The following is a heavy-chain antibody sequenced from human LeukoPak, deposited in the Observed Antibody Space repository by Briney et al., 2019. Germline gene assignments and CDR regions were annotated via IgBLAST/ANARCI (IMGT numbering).Heavy chain of an antibody. D-gene: IGHD2-2*01. Sequence: GASVKVSCKASGGTFSSYAISWVRQAPGQGLEWMGRIIPILGIANYAQKFQGRVTITADKSTSTAYMELSSLRSEDTAVYYCARDREAPKKGYCSSTSCYYYYGMDVWGQGTTVTVSS. CDR1: GGTFSSYA. CDR3: ARDREAPKKGYCSSTSCYYYYGMDV. V-gene: IGHV1-69*04. J-gene: IGHJ6*02. CDR2: IIPILGIA.